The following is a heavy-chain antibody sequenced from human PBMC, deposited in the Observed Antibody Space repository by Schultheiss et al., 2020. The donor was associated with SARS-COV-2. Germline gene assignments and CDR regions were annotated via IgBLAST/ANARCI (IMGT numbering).Heavy chain of an antibody. CDR2: ISYDGSNK. CDR1: GFTFSSYG. Sequence: GGSLRLSCAASGFTFSSYGMHWVRQAPGKGLEWVAVISYDGSNKYYADSVKGRFTISRDNSKNTLYLQMNSLRAEDTAVYYCANSGPYDFWSGYQNYFDYWGQGTLVTVSS. J-gene: IGHJ4*02. D-gene: IGHD3-3*01. V-gene: IGHV3-30*18. CDR3: ANSGPYDFWSGYQNYFDY.